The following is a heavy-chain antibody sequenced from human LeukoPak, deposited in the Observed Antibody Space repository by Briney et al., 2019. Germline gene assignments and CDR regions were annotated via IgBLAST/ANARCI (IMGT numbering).Heavy chain of an antibody. J-gene: IGHJ4*02. CDR2: IYHSGST. CDR1: GGSISSGGYS. CDR3: ASSPLQSTYYDFWSGYSRGYYFDY. Sequence: SETLSLTCAVSGGSISSGGYSWSWIRQPPGKGLEWIGYIYHSGSTNYNPSLKSRVTISVDTSKNQFSLKLSSVTAADTAVYYCASSPLQSTYYDFWSGYSRGYYFDYWGQGTLVTVSS. V-gene: IGHV4-30-2*01. D-gene: IGHD3-3*01.